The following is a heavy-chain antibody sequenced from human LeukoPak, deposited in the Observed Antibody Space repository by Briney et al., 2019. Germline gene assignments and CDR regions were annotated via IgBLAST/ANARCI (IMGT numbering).Heavy chain of an antibody. CDR2: IYSGGNT. V-gene: IGHV3-66*01. D-gene: IGHD3-10*01. CDR3: ARGRKIRGSGALDYFDY. Sequence: GGSLRLSCAASGFTVNSNYMSWVRQAPGKGLEWVAGIYSGGNTYYADSVTGRFTISRDNSKNTLYLQMNSLRAEDTAVYYCARGRKIRGSGALDYFDYWGQGTLVAVSS. CDR1: GFTVNSNY. J-gene: IGHJ4*02.